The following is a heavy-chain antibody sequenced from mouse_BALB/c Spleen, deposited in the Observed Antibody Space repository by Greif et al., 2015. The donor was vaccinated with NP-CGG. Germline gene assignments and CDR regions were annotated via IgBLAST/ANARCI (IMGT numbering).Heavy chain of an antibody. CDR3: ARALYDYYAMDY. CDR1: GFTFSDYY. D-gene: IGHD2-3*01. V-gene: IGHV5-12*02. J-gene: IGHJ4*01. CDR2: ISNGGGST. Sequence: EVQLVESGGGLVQPGGSLKLSCATSGFTFSDYYMYWVRQTPEKRLEWVAYISNGGGSTYYPDTVKGRFTISRDNAKNTLYLQMSRLKSEDTAMYYCARALYDYYAMDYWGQGTSVTVSS.